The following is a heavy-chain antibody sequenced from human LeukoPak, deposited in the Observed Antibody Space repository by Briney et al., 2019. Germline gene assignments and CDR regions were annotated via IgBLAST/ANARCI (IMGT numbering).Heavy chain of an antibody. CDR3: ARIGSYGSGYYHYYYIDV. CDR1: GFTFSNAW. CDR2: ISSSGSTI. V-gene: IGHV3-11*04. Sequence: GGSLRLSCAASGFTFSNAWMSWVRQAPGKGLEWVSYISSSGSTIYYADSVKGRFTISRDNAKNSLYLQLNSLRVDDTAVYYCARIGSYGSGYYHYYYIDVWGKGTTVTVSS. D-gene: IGHD3-10*01. J-gene: IGHJ6*03.